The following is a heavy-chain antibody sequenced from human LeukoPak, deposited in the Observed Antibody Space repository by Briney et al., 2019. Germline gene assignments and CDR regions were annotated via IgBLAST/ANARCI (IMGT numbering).Heavy chain of an antibody. V-gene: IGHV3-7*01. CDR2: INQDGSGK. CDR1: GFTFDKFY. CDR3: AREQWWRLDY. J-gene: IGHJ4*02. Sequence: GESLRLSCGGSGFTFDKFYMSWARQAPGKGLEWVAQINQDGSGKYYVDSVRGRFTISRDNARTSVYLQMDSLSADDTAVYYCAREQWWRLDYWGQGTLVTVSS. D-gene: IGHD2-21*02.